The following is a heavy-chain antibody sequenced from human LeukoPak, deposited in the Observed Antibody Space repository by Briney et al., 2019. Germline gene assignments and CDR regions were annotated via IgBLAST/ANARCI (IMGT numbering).Heavy chain of an antibody. CDR2: IYPGGSDT. V-gene: IGHV5-51*01. Sequence: GESLKLSCNGSGYSFTSYWIGWVRQMPGKGLDWMWIIYPGGSDTRYSPSFQGQVTISADKSISTAYLQWSSLKASDTAMYYWARLGPGEDYEDYSGYREVFDIWGQGTMVTVSS. D-gene: IGHD5-12*01. CDR1: GYSFTSYW. CDR3: ARLGPGEDYEDYSGYREVFDI. J-gene: IGHJ3*02.